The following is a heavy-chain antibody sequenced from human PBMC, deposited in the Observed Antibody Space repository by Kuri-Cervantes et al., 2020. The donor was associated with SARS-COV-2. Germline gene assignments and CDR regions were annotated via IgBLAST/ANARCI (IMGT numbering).Heavy chain of an antibody. D-gene: IGHD3-3*01. Sequence: GESLKISCAASGFTFSDYYMSWIRQAPGKGPEWVSYISSSGSTIYYADSVKGRFTISRDNSKNSLYLEMNSLRPEDTAVYYCAKVETASLDYWGQGTLVTVSS. V-gene: IGHV3-11*04. CDR1: GFTFSDYY. J-gene: IGHJ4*02. CDR2: ISSSGSTI. CDR3: AKVETASLDY.